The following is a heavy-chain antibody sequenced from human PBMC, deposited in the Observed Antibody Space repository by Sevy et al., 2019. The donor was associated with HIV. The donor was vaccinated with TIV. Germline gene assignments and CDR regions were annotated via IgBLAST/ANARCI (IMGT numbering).Heavy chain of an antibody. V-gene: IGHV3-43*01. D-gene: IGHD5-12*01. Sequence: GGSLRLSCAASGFTFDDYTMHWVRQAPGKGLEWVSLISWDGGSTYYASSVKGRFTISRDNSKNSLYLQMNSLRTEDTALYYCAKGAVEMATIGYFDYWGQGTLVTVSS. J-gene: IGHJ4*02. CDR1: GFTFDDYT. CDR2: ISWDGGST. CDR3: AKGAVEMATIGYFDY.